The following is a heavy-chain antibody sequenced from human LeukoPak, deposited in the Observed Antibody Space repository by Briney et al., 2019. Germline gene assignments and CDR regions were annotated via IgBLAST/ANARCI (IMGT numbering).Heavy chain of an antibody. J-gene: IGHJ3*01. Sequence: QTGGSLRLSCAASGFTFSSYAMSWVRQAPGKGLEWVSAISGSGGSTYYADSVKGRFTISRDNSKNSLYLQMNSLRVEDTAVYYCAREGMVRGVPDAFDLWGQGTMVTVSS. CDR2: ISGSGGST. D-gene: IGHD3-10*01. CDR1: GFTFSSYA. CDR3: AREGMVRGVPDAFDL. V-gene: IGHV3-23*01.